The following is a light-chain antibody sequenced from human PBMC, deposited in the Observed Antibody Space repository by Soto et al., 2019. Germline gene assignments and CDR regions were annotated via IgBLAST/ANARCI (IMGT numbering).Light chain of an antibody. V-gene: IGKV1-39*01. J-gene: IGKJ4*01. Sequence: DMEMTQSPSSLSASVGDRVTITCRASQSISNYLNWYQHKPGKVPKLLIYAASSLQSGVPTRFSGSGSWTHFTXTINSLQPXXXXXXXXXXXXXXXXXFGXXTKIEIK. CDR2: AAS. CDR3: XXXXXXXXX. CDR1: QSISNY.